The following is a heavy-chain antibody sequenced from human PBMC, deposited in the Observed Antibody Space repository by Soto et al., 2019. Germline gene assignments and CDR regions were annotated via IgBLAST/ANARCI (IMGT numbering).Heavy chain of an antibody. Sequence: QVQLVESGGGVVQPGRSLRLSCAASGFTFSSYGMHWVRQAPGKGLEWVAVISYDGSNKYYADSVKGGFTISRDNSKNTLYRQMNSLRAEDTAVYSCAPGDDSSGYFDYWGQGTLVTVSS. CDR3: APGDDSSGYFDY. V-gene: IGHV3-30*03. D-gene: IGHD3-22*01. CDR2: ISYDGSNK. J-gene: IGHJ4*02. CDR1: GFTFSSYG.